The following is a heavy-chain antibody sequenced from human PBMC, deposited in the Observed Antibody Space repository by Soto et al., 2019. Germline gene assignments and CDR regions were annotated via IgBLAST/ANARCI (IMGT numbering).Heavy chain of an antibody. D-gene: IGHD3-10*01. CDR2: TYYTWST. V-gene: IGHV4-59*13. Sequence: PSETLSLTCTISGGSFSTNYCSWIRQAPGKGLEWIGYTYYTWSTKYNPSLKSRASISVDTSKNQFSLTLNPAAAADTAVYYCATDSAGRGPFDPWGPGILVTVSS. CDR1: GGSFSTNY. J-gene: IGHJ5*02. CDR3: ATDSAGRGPFDP.